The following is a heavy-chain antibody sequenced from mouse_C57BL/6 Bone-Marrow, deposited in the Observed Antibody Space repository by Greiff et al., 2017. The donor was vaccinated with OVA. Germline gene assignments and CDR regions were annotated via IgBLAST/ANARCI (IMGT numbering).Heavy chain of an antibody. V-gene: IGHV5-4*01. CDR2: ISDGGSYT. CDR1: GFTFSSYA. CDR3: ARDLDYPHDY. D-gene: IGHD2-13*01. Sequence: EVQLVESGGGLVKPGGSLKLSCAASGFTFSSYAMSWVRQTPEKRLEWVATISDGGSYTYYPDNVKGRFTISRDNAKNNLYLQLSHLKSEDTAVYYCARDLDYPHDYWGQGTTLTVSS. J-gene: IGHJ2*01.